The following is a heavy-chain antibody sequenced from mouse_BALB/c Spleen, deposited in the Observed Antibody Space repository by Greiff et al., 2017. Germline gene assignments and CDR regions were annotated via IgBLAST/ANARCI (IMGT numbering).Heavy chain of an antibody. V-gene: IGHV5-15*02. D-gene: IGHD2-3*01. CDR2: ISNLAYSI. J-gene: IGHJ4*01. CDR1: GFTFSDYG. Sequence: EVQRVESGGGLVQPGGSRKLSCAASGFTFSDYGMAWVRQAPGKGPEWVAFISNLAYSIYYADTVTGRFTISRENAKNTLYLEMSSLRSEDTAMYYCARAYEGNYAMDYWGQGTSVTVSS. CDR3: ARAYEGNYAMDY.